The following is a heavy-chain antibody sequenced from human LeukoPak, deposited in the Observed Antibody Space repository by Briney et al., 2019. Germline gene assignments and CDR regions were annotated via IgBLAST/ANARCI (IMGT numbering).Heavy chain of an antibody. CDR2: ISSSVSTL. V-gene: IGHV3-48*03. D-gene: IGHD3-10*01. J-gene: IGHJ4*02. Sequence: GGSXRLSCAASGFTFSSYEMNWVRQAPGKGVEGVSYISSSVSTLYYADSVKARFTISTDNAKNSLYLQMNSLRAEDTAVYYCASLSVGEPMYYFDYWGQGTLVTVSS. CDR3: ASLSVGEPMYYFDY. CDR1: GFTFSSYE.